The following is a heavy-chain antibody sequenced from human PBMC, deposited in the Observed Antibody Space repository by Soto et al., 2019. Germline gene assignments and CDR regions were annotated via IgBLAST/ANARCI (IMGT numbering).Heavy chain of an antibody. CDR3: TKDSHWGIISPTHDH. Sequence: GGSLRLSCAASGFSFSRYGMHWVRQAPGKGLEWVAVIWYDGTYKYYADSVKGRFTISRDNSKNMLLLQMNSLRAEDTAVYYCTKDSHWGIISPTHDHWGQGTQVTVSS. CDR2: IWYDGTYK. CDR1: GFSFSRYG. J-gene: IGHJ4*02. V-gene: IGHV3-33*06. D-gene: IGHD3-16*01.